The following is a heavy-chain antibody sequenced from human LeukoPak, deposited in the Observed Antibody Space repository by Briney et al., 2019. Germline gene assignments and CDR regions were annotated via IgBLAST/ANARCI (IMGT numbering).Heavy chain of an antibody. D-gene: IGHD1-1*01. CDR2: ISPNGDKK. CDR1: GFTFDSYA. V-gene: IGHV3-23*01. CDR3: AKDLHWIAFDD. Sequence: GGSLRLSRTASGFTFDSYAMSWVRQAPGRGLEWVSGISPNGDKKYYADSVRGRFTISRDNSKNTVYLEMTSLRAEETAIYFCAKDLHWIAFDDWGQGTLVTVSS. J-gene: IGHJ4*02.